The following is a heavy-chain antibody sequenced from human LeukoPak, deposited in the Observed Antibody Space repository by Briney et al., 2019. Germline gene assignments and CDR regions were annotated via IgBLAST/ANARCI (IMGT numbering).Heavy chain of an antibody. Sequence: SVKVSCKASGFTFTSSAMQWVRLARGQRLEWIGWIVVGSGNTNYAQKFQERVTITRDMSTSTAYMELSSLRSEDTAVYYCAAGTRFLEWLLSGYYYYGMDVWGQGTTVTVSS. CDR2: IVVGSGNT. CDR1: GFTFTSSA. CDR3: AAGTRFLEWLLSGYYYYGMDV. D-gene: IGHD3-3*01. V-gene: IGHV1-58*02. J-gene: IGHJ6*02.